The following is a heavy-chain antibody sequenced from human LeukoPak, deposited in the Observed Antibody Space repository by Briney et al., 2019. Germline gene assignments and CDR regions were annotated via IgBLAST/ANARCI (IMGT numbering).Heavy chain of an antibody. CDR1: GGSISSYY. D-gene: IGHD3-16*01. CDR2: IYYSGST. V-gene: IGHV4-59*08. J-gene: IGHJ4*02. CDR3: ARRGARPEYYFDY. Sequence: SETLSLTCTVSGGSISSYYWSWIRQPPGKGLEWIGYIYYSGSTNYNPSLKSRVTISVDTSKNQFSLKLSSVTAADTAVYYCARRGARPEYYFDYWGQGTLVTVSS.